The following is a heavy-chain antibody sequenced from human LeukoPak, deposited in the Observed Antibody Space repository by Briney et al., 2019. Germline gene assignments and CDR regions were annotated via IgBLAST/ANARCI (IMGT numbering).Heavy chain of an antibody. CDR3: ARGFRFYGSGIDY. CDR2: ISTNGGST. CDR1: GFTFSEYN. Sequence: PGGALRLSCAASGFTFSEYNMHWVRQAPGKGLEYVSAISTNGGSTHYADSVKGRFTISRDDPKSTLDLQMGSLRPEDVAVYYCARGFRFYGSGIDYWGQGTLVTV. V-gene: IGHV3-64*02. J-gene: IGHJ4*02. D-gene: IGHD3-10*01.